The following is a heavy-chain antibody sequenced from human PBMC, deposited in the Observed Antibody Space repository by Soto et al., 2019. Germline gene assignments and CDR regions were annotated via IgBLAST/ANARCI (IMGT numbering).Heavy chain of an antibody. Sequence: ASVKVSCKASGGTFSSYAISRVRQSPGQGLEWMGWISAYNGNTNYAQKLQGRVTMTTDTSTSTAYMELRSLRSDDTAVYYCARVRGYSYGYDYGMDVWGQGTTVTVSS. D-gene: IGHD5-18*01. CDR1: GGTFSSYA. CDR2: ISAYNGNT. CDR3: ARVRGYSYGYDYGMDV. J-gene: IGHJ6*02. V-gene: IGHV1-18*01.